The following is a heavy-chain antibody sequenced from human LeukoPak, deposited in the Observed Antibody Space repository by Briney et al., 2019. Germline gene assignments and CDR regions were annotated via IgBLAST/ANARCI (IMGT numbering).Heavy chain of an antibody. V-gene: IGHV4-59*01. CDR3: ARGHFSSGWYRADYYYYMDV. CDR1: GGSISSYY. J-gene: IGHJ6*03. Sequence: SETLSLTCTVSGGSISSYYWSWIRQPPGKGLEWIGYIYYSGSTNYNPSLKSRVTISVDTSKNQFSLKLSSVTAADTAVYYCARGHFSSGWYRADYYYYMDVWGKGTTVTVSS. D-gene: IGHD6-19*01. CDR2: IYYSGST.